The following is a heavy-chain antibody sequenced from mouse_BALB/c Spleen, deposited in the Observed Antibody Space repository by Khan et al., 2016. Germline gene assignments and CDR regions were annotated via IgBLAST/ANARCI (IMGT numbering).Heavy chain of an antibody. J-gene: IGHJ3*01. D-gene: IGHD2-14*01. Sequence: QVQLQQPGAELVRPGSSVKISCKASGFAFSSYWMNWVKRRPGQGLEWIGQIYPGDGDTNYNGKFKGKATLTADKSSSTAYMQLSSLTSEDSAVYFCARGTPFANWGQGTLVTVSA. CDR3: ARGTPFAN. CDR1: GFAFSSYW. CDR2: IYPGDGDT. V-gene: IGHV1-80*01.